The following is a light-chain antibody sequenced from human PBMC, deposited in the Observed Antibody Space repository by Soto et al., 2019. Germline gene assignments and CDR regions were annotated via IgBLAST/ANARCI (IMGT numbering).Light chain of an antibody. CDR1: QSNSSY. V-gene: IGKV1-39*01. J-gene: IGKJ4*01. CDR2: AAS. CDR3: QQRYRTPRP. Sequence: DVHMTQPQYSLSASVGDSVTLQGRASQSNSSYLNWEQQKPGKAPKLLIYAASSSQSGVPSRFRGSGSGTDFTLTIISLQPEEFATYYCQQRYRTPRPSAGVTKVDI.